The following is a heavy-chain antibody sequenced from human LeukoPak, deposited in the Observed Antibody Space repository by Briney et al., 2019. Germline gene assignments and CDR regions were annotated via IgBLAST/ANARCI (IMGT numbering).Heavy chain of an antibody. CDR1: GFILSSYR. V-gene: IGHV3-23*01. CDR3: AKDCAAYNCYCYYMDV. Sequence: GGSLRLSCAASGFILSSYRTHWVRHAPGKGLQWVTSISGSGGRTYYGHSEKGRFTIPREISKNTLYLKMKPLNAEDTSVYFCAKDCAAYNCYCYYMDVWGKGTTVTVSS. D-gene: IGHD4-11*01. J-gene: IGHJ6*03. CDR2: ISGSGGRT.